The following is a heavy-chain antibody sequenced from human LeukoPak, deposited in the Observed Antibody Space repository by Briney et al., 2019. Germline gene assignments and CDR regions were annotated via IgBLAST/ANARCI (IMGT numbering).Heavy chain of an antibody. Sequence: GGSLRLSCAASGFTLSHYSMNWVRQAPGKGLEWVSSISTSSSYIYYADSVKGRFTVSRNNAKNSLYLQMDSLRAEDTAVYYCARGQSDYGGNSPSYWGQGTLVTVSS. CDR1: GFTLSHYS. CDR3: ARGQSDYGGNSPSY. CDR2: ISTSSSYI. D-gene: IGHD4-23*01. V-gene: IGHV3-21*01. J-gene: IGHJ4*02.